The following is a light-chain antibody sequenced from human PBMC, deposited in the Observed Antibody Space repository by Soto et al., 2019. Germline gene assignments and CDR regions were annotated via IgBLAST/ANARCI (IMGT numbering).Light chain of an antibody. CDR3: QQYYSAPLT. Sequence: DIVMTQSPDSLAVALGARATINCKSSPSVLYSSHNKNYLTWYQQKPGQPPKLLIYSESTRESGVPDRFSGSGSWTDFTLAISSLQAEDVAVYYCQQYYSAPLTFGGGSKVEIK. V-gene: IGKV4-1*01. J-gene: IGKJ4*01. CDR1: PSVLYSSHNKNY. CDR2: SES.